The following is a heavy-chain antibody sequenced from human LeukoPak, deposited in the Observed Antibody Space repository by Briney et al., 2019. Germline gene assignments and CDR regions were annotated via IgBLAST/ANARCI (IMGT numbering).Heavy chain of an antibody. D-gene: IGHD2/OR15-2a*01. CDR3: AREYYSLKTGRVRAFDI. J-gene: IGHJ3*02. Sequence: PSETLSLTCAVSGGSISSNNWWSWVRQPPNKGLEWIGEMYHSGSAIYNPSLKSRVTISVDKSKNQFSLKLSSVTAADTAVYYCAREYYSLKTGRVRAFDIWGQGTMVTVSS. CDR1: GGSISSNNW. CDR2: MYHSGSA. V-gene: IGHV4-4*02.